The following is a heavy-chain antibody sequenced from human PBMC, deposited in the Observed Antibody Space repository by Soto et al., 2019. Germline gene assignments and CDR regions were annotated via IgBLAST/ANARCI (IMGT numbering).Heavy chain of an antibody. D-gene: IGHD3-10*01. CDR2: IYYSGST. J-gene: IGHJ4*02. V-gene: IGHV4-39*01. CDR3: ARCSAPITIVS. Sequence: SETLSLTCTVSGGSISSSSYYWGWIRQPPGKGLEWIGSIYYSGSTYYNPSLKSRVTISVDTSKNQFSLKLSSVTAADTAVYYCARCSAPITIVSRGQGTLVTISS. CDR1: GGSISSSSYY.